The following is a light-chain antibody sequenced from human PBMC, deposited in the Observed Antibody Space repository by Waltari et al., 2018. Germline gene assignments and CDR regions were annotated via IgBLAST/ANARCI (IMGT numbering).Light chain of an antibody. CDR1: QSVSSNY. CDR2: GAS. V-gene: IGKV3-20*01. CDR3: QQYGSSQFT. J-gene: IGKJ3*01. Sequence: EIVLTQSPGTLSLSPGDRATLSCRASQSVSSNYLAWYQQKPGQAPRLLIYGASSRATGIPDRFSGSWSGTDFTLTISRLEPEDFAVYYCQQYGSSQFTFGPGTKVDIK.